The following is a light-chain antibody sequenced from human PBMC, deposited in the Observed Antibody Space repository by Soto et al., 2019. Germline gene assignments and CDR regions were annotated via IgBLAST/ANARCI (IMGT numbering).Light chain of an antibody. CDR3: SSYAGSNNYV. CDR2: EVS. J-gene: IGLJ1*01. CDR1: SKDVGGYNY. V-gene: IGLV2-8*01. Sequence: SSLAQPPPPAGSPGAEVTLSFTGTSKDVGGYNYVSWYQQHPGKAPKLMIYEVSKRPSGVPDRFSGSKSGNTASLTVSGLQAEDEADYYCSSYAGSNNYVFGTGTKVTVL.